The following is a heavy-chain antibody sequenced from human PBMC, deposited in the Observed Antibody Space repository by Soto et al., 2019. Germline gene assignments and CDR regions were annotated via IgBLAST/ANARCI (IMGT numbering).Heavy chain of an antibody. CDR3: ARGRRYSSSWYYFDY. J-gene: IGHJ4*02. CDR2: IYYSGST. V-gene: IGHV4-30-4*01. D-gene: IGHD6-13*01. CDR1: GGSISSGDYY. Sequence: SETLSLTCTVSGGSISSGDYYWSWIRQPPGKGLEWIGYIYYSGSTYCNPSLKSRVTISVDTSKNQFSLKLTSVTAADTAVYYCARGRRYSSSWYYFDYWGQGTLVTVSS.